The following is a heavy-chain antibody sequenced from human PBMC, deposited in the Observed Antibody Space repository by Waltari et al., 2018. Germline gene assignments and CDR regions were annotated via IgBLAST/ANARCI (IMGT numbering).Heavy chain of an antibody. CDR2: IYRSGRT. V-gene: IGHV4-4*02. D-gene: IGHD2-15*01. CDR1: GDPMSSNHW. J-gene: IGHJ4*02. CDR3: ARDRGRGLYLDS. Sequence: QLQLQESGPGLVKPSGTLSPTCAVSGDPMSSNHWRSWARQPPQKGLEWIGQIYRSGRTNDNPARQSRVTRSMDTANSQFSLKLTSTTSADTAIYYCARDRGRGLYLDSWGQGTLVTVSP.